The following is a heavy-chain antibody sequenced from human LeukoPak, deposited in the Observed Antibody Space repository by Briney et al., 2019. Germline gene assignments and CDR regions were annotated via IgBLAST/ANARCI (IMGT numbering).Heavy chain of an antibody. CDR3: AAMTTVTSFFDY. CDR1: GFTFSNAW. Sequence: PGGSLRLSCTASGFTFSNAWMSWIRQAPGKGLEWLSFISYSGNTIYYADSVKGRFTISRDNAKNSLYLQMNSLRGDDTAVYYCAAMTTVTSFFDYWGQGTLVTVSS. V-gene: IGHV3-11*01. D-gene: IGHD4-17*01. CDR2: ISYSGNTI. J-gene: IGHJ4*02.